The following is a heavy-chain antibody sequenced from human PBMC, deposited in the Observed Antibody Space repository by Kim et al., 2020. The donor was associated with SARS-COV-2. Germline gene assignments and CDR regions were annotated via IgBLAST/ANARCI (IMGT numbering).Heavy chain of an antibody. V-gene: IGHV5-51*01. CDR2: AP. Sequence: APRYRPSFQGQVTISADKSISTAYVQWSSLKASDTAMYYCARWGNWFDPWGQGTLVTVSS. D-gene: IGHD3-16*01. J-gene: IGHJ5*02. CDR3: ARWGNWFDP.